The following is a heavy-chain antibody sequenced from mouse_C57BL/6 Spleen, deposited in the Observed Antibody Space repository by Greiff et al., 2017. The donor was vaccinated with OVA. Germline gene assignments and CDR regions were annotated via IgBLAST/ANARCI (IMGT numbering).Heavy chain of an antibody. CDR1: GYAFSSSW. V-gene: IGHV1-82*01. Sequence: QVQLKQSGPELVKPGASVKISCKASGYAFSSSWMNWVKQRPGEGLEWIGRIYPGDGDTNYNGKFKGKATLTADKSSSTAYMQLSSLTSEDSAVYVCARCEFITTVVASDYWGQGTTLTVSS. D-gene: IGHD1-1*01. CDR2: IYPGDGDT. J-gene: IGHJ2*01. CDR3: ARCEFITTVVASDY.